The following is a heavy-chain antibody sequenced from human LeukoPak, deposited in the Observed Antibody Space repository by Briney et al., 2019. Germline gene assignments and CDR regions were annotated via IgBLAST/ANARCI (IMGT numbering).Heavy chain of an antibody. V-gene: IGHV1-2*02. Sequence: ASVKVSCKASGYTFTGYYMHWVRHAPGQGLEWMGWINPNSGGTNYAQKFQGRVTMTRDTSISTAYMELSRLRSDDTAVYYCARDGNYDILTGYYNVIDYWGQGTLVTVSS. CDR1: GYTFTGYY. J-gene: IGHJ4*02. D-gene: IGHD3-9*01. CDR2: INPNSGGT. CDR3: ARDGNYDILTGYYNVIDY.